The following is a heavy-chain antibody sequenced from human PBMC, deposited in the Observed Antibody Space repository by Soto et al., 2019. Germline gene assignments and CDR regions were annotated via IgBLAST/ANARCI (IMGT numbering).Heavy chain of an antibody. CDR3: ARDLAWKRGKVGRYYYGMDV. CDR2: ISTRSTYT. Sequence: VESGGGLVQAGGSLRLSCAASGFIFSDYYMSWVRQTPGKGLEWVSYISTRSTYTNYADSVKGRFTISRDNTKNSLYLQMDSLRVEDTAVYYCARDLAWKRGKVGRYYYGMDVWGQGTTVTVSS. CDR1: GFIFSDYY. V-gene: IGHV3-11*06. D-gene: IGHD1-1*01. J-gene: IGHJ6*02.